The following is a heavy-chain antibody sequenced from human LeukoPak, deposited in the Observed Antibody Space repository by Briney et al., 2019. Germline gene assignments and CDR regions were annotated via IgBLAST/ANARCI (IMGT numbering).Heavy chain of an antibody. V-gene: IGHV4-4*07. Sequence: SETLSLTCTVSDGSISSYYWSWIRQPAGKGLEWIGRIYISGSGSTNYNPSLKSRVTMSVDTSKNQFSLKLSSVTAADTAVYYCARDKRVAVAGTYIYYYYMDVWGNGTTVTISS. CDR2: IYISGSGST. J-gene: IGHJ6*03. CDR3: ARDKRVAVAGTYIYYYYMDV. D-gene: IGHD6-19*01. CDR1: DGSISSYY.